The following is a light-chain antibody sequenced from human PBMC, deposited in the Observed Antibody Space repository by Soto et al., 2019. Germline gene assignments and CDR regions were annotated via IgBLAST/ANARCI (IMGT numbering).Light chain of an antibody. CDR2: KAS. J-gene: IGKJ2*01. Sequence: DIQMTQSPSTLSASVGDRVTITCRASQSISNWLAWYQQKPGKAPKLLIYKASSLESGVPSRFSGSGSGTEFTLTISSLQPDYFATYYCQQYYTSSGYIFGQGTNLEI. CDR1: QSISNW. V-gene: IGKV1-5*03. CDR3: QQYYTSSGYI.